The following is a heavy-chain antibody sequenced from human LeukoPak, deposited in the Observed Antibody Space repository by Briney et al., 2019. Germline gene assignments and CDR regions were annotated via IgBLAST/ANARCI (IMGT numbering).Heavy chain of an antibody. CDR2: ISYDGSNK. V-gene: IGHV3-30*18. Sequence: GRSLRLSCAASGFTFSSYGMHWVRQAPGKGLEWVAVISYDGSNKYYADSVKGRFTISRDNSKNTLYLQMNSLSAEDTAVYYCAKDSYYYDSSGHLPQAPGGMDVWGQGTTVTVSS. CDR3: AKDSYYYDSSGHLPQAPGGMDV. D-gene: IGHD3-22*01. CDR1: GFTFSSYG. J-gene: IGHJ6*02.